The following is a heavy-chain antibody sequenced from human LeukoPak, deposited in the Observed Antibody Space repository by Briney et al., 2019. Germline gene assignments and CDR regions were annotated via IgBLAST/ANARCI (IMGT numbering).Heavy chain of an antibody. D-gene: IGHD5-12*01. V-gene: IGHV1-3*01. Sequence: ASVKVSCKASGSSFTSYAMHWVRQAPGQRLEWMGWINAGNGNTKYSQKFQGRVTITRDTSASTAYMELSSMRSEDTAVYYCASEGLDSGYEGFDYWGQGTLVNVSS. J-gene: IGHJ4*02. CDR1: GSSFTSYA. CDR3: ASEGLDSGYEGFDY. CDR2: INAGNGNT.